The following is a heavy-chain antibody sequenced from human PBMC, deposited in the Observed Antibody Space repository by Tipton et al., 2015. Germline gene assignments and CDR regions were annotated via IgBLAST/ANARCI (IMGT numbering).Heavy chain of an antibody. J-gene: IGHJ4*02. CDR2: IYYSGDT. CDR3: ASRDWLLHHFDY. CDR1: GVSISSTGYY. D-gene: IGHD6-19*01. Sequence: TLSLTCTVSGVSISSTGYYWGWIRQPPGKGLEWIGSIYYSGDTYYNPSLKSRVTIYEDTSKNHFSLKLNSVTAADAAMYYCASRDWLLHHFDYWGQGTLVTVSS. V-gene: IGHV4-39*01.